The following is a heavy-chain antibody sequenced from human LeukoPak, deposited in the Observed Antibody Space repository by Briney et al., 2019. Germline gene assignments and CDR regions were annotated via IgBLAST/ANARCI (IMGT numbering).Heavy chain of an antibody. J-gene: IGHJ5*02. CDR1: GGSFSGYY. CDR3: ARKIGYSYGYGFDP. CDR2: INHSGST. Sequence: SSETLPLTCAVYGGSFSGYYWSWIRQPPGKGLEWIGEINHSGSTNYNPSLKSRVTISVDTSKNQFSLKLSSVTAADTAVYYCARKIGYSYGYGFDPWGQGTLVTVSS. V-gene: IGHV4-34*01. D-gene: IGHD5-18*01.